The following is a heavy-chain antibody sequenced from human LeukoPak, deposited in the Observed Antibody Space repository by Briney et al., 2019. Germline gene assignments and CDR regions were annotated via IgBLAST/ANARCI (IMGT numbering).Heavy chain of an antibody. CDR3: ARLDTIFGHFAY. J-gene: IGHJ4*01. D-gene: IGHD3-3*01. CDR1: GFNFRTYA. V-gene: IGHV3-23*01. Sequence: PGGSLRLSCAASGFNFRTYAMSWVRQSPGKGREWVSAISGSDPGTYHADSVKGRFTISRDNSKNMLLLQMNRLRAEATAVYYCARLDTIFGHFAYWGHGTLVTVSS. CDR2: ISGSDPGT.